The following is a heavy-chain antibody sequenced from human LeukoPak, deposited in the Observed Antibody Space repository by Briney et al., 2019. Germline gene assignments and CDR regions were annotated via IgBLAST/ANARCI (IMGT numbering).Heavy chain of an antibody. CDR2: IYYSGST. CDR3: ARDIPCSSTSCYYFDY. Sequence: PSETLSLTCTVSGGSISSSSYYWSWIRQPPGKGLEWIGYIYYSGSTNYNPSLKSRVTISVDTSKNQFSLKLSSVTAADTAVYYCARDIPCSSTSCYYFDYWGQGTLVTVSS. V-gene: IGHV4-61*01. J-gene: IGHJ4*02. CDR1: GGSISSSSYY. D-gene: IGHD2-2*01.